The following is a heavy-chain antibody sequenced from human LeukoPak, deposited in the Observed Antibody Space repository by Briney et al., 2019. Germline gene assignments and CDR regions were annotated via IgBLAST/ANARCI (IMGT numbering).Heavy chain of an antibody. CDR2: IYSGGST. V-gene: IGHV3-66*02. CDR1: GFTFSSYW. CDR3: ARESNYDY. J-gene: IGHJ4*02. Sequence: GGSLRLSCAASGFTFSSYWMSWVRQAPGKGLEWVSVIYSGGSTYYADSVKGRFTIARDNSKNTLYLQMNSLRAEDTAVYYCARESNYDYWGQGTLVTVSS.